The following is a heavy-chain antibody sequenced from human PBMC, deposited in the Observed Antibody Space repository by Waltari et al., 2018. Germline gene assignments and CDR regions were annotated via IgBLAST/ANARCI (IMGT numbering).Heavy chain of an antibody. CDR3: ARELELRSYYGMDV. CDR1: GGSLSSHY. Sequence: QVQLQESGPGLVKPSETLSLTCTVSGGSLSSHYWSWIRQPPGKGLEWIGYIYYSGSTNYNPSLKSRVTISVDTSKNQFSLKLSSVTAADTAVYYCARELELRSYYGMDVWGQGTTVTVSS. CDR2: IYYSGST. D-gene: IGHD1-7*01. J-gene: IGHJ6*02. V-gene: IGHV4-59*11.